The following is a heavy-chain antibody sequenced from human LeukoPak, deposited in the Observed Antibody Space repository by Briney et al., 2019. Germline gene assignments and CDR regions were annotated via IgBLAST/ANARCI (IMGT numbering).Heavy chain of an antibody. CDR3: ARAYCSSTCWYFPHWCDP. V-gene: IGHV4-31*03. Sequence: SQTLSLTCTVSSGSISSGGYYWSWIRQHPGKGLGWIGNICYSGSTYYNPSLKSRITISVDTSKNQFSLTLSSVTAADTAVYYCARAYCSSTCWYFPHWCDPWGQRTLVTVSS. CDR2: ICYSGST. D-gene: IGHD2-2*01. J-gene: IGHJ5*02. CDR1: SGSISSGGYY.